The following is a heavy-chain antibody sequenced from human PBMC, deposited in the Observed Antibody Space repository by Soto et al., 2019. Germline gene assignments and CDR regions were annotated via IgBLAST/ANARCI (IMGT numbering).Heavy chain of an antibody. CDR2: TYYRSKWYN. CDR3: ARGMVRGVRGWFDP. J-gene: IGHJ5*02. Sequence: SQTLSLTCAISGDSVSSNSAAWNWIRQSPSRGLEWLGRTYYRSKWYNDYAVSVKSRITINPDTSKNQFSLKLSSVTAADTAVYYCARGMVRGVRGWFDPWGQGTLVTVSS. D-gene: IGHD3-10*01. V-gene: IGHV6-1*01. CDR1: GDSVSSNSAA.